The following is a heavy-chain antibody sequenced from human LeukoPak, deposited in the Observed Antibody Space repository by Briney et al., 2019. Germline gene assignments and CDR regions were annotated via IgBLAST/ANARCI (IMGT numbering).Heavy chain of an antibody. Sequence: SETLSLTCTVSGGSISSYYWTWIRQPAGGGLEWIGRIHPSGTTNHNPSLKSRVIMSLDMSNNQFSLKVRSVTAADTAVYYCARETEVPGGRSWDFWGQGTLVTVSS. CDR2: IHPSGTT. D-gene: IGHD6-19*01. CDR1: GGSISSYY. V-gene: IGHV4-4*07. J-gene: IGHJ4*02. CDR3: ARETEVPGGRSWDF.